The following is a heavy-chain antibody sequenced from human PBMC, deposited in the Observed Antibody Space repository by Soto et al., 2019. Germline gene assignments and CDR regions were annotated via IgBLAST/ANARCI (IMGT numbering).Heavy chain of an antibody. CDR1: GFTFRNYD. J-gene: IGHJ6*02. V-gene: IGHV3-13*05. CDR2: ISAAGDP. Sequence: EVQLVESGGGLVQPGGSLRLSCEASGFTFRNYDMHWVRQGTGKGLEWVSGISAAGDPDYADSVVGRFTISIENAQNSFFLQMHSLRVGDTAVYYCARTASDCYGLDVWGQGTTVIVSS. D-gene: IGHD2-2*01. CDR3: ARTASDCYGLDV.